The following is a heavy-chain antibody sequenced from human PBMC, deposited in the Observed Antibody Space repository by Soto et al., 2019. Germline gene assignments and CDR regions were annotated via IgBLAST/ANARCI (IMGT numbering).Heavy chain of an antibody. Sequence: EVQLVESGGGLVQPGGSLRLSCAASGFTFSSYWMSWVRQAPGKGLEWVANIKQDGSEKYYVDSVKGRFTISRDNATHSLYLQMNSLRAEDTAVYYCASGGARDAFDIWGQGTMVTVSS. CDR2: IKQDGSEK. V-gene: IGHV3-7*05. CDR3: ASGGARDAFDI. CDR1: GFTFSSYW. J-gene: IGHJ3*02. D-gene: IGHD3-16*01.